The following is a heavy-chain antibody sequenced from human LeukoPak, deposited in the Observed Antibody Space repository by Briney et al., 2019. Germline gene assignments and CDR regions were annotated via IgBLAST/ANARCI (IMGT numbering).Heavy chain of an antibody. CDR2: INHSGST. J-gene: IGHJ4*02. D-gene: IGHD2-15*01. Sequence: PSETLSLTCAVYGGSFSGYYWSWIRQPPGKGLEWIGEINHSGSTNYNPSLKSRVTISVDTSKNQFSLKLSSVTAADTAVYYCARGPGYCSGGSCYEGGYWGQGTLVTASS. CDR3: ARGPGYCSGGSCYEGGY. CDR1: GGSFSGYY. V-gene: IGHV4-34*01.